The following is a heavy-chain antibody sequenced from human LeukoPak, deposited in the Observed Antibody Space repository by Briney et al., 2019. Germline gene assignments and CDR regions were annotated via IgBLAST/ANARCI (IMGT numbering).Heavy chain of an antibody. CDR1: GGFISSGGYS. CDR3: ARGIAAAFDY. CDR2: IYHSGST. J-gene: IGHJ4*02. D-gene: IGHD6-13*01. Sequence: PSETLSLTCAVSGGFISSGGYSWSWIRQLPGKGLEWIGYIYHSGSTYYNPSLKSRVTISVDRSKNQFSLKLSSVTAADTAVYYCARGIAAAFDYWGQGTLVTVSS. V-gene: IGHV4-30-2*01.